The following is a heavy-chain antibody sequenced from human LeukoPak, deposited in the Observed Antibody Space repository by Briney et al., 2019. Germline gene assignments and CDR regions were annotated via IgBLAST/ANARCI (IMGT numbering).Heavy chain of an antibody. CDR3: AKDHYYDSSGYYYFDY. Sequence: GGSLRLSCAASGFTFSSYAMSWVRQAPGKGLEWVSAISGSGGSTYYADSVKGRFTISRDNSKNTLYLQMNSLRAEDTAVYYCAKDHYYDSSGYYYFDYWGQGTLVTVSS. CDR2: ISGSGGST. CDR1: GFTFSSYA. D-gene: IGHD3-22*01. V-gene: IGHV3-23*01. J-gene: IGHJ4*02.